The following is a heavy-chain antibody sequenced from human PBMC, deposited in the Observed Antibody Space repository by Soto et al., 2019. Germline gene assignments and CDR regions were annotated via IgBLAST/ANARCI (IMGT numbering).Heavy chain of an antibody. CDR3: ARTSALPLGSPHGMDV. J-gene: IGHJ6*02. V-gene: IGHV2-70*13. CDR2: IDWDADK. D-gene: IGHD7-27*01. CDR1: GFSLNSNGMC. Sequence: SGPTLVNPTQTLTLTCTFSGFSLNSNGMCVNWIRQPPGKALEWLALIDWDADKYYSTSLKTRLTISRDTSKNQEVLTMTNMDPVDTATYYCARTSALPLGSPHGMDVWGQGTTVTVSS.